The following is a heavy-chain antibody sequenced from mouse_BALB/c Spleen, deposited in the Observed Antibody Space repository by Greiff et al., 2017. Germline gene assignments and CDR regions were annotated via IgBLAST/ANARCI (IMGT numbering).Heavy chain of an antibody. CDR3: ARRTTVVAAFDY. D-gene: IGHD1-1*01. V-gene: IGHV1-63*02. CDR1: GYTFTNYW. Sequence: QVQLQQSGAELVRPGTSVKISCKASGYTFTNYWLGWVKQRPGHGLEWIGDIYPGGGYTNYNEKFKGKATLTADTSSSTAYMQLSSLTSEDSAVYFCARRTTVVAAFDYWGQGTTLTVSS. CDR2: IYPGGGYT. J-gene: IGHJ2*01.